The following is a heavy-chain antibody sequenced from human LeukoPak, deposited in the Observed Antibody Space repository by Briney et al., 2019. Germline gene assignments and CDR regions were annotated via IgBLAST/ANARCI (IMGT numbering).Heavy chain of an antibody. D-gene: IGHD3-10*01. CDR3: ARVGNYYGSGSYYNGDDAFDI. CDR1: GGSISSSNW. Sequence: PSETLSLTCAVSGGSISSSNWWSWVRQPPGKGLEWIGEIYHSGSTNYNPSLKSRVTISVDKSKNQFSLKLSSVTAADTAVYYCARVGNYYGSGSYYNGDDAFDIWGQGTMVTVSS. V-gene: IGHV4-4*02. CDR2: IYHSGST. J-gene: IGHJ3*02.